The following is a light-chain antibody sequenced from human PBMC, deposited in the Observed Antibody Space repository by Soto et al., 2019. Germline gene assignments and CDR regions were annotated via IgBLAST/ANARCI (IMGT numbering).Light chain of an antibody. J-gene: IGLJ2*01. V-gene: IGLV6-57*04. CDR1: SGSIGSNY. CDR2: EDN. Sequence: NFMLTQPHSVSESPGKTVTISCTRSSGSIGSNYVQWYQQRPGSAPTTIIYEDNRRPSGVPDRFPGSSDSSSNSASLTISGLQTEDEADYYCQSYDNSNQIFGGGTKLTVL. CDR3: QSYDNSNQI.